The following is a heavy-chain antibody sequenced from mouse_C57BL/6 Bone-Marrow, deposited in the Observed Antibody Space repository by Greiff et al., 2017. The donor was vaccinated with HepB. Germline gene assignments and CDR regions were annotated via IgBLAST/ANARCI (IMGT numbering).Heavy chain of an antibody. CDR2: ISYDGSN. Sequence: EVQLQQSGPGLVKPSQSLSLTCSVTGYSITSGYYWTWIRQFPGNKLEWMGYISYDGSNNYNPSLKNRISITRDTSKNQFFLKLNSVTTEDTATYYCARAPPFYYYGSRWYFDVWGTGTTVTVSS. V-gene: IGHV3-6*01. CDR3: ARAPPFYYYGSRWYFDV. D-gene: IGHD1-1*01. CDR1: GYSITSGYY. J-gene: IGHJ1*03.